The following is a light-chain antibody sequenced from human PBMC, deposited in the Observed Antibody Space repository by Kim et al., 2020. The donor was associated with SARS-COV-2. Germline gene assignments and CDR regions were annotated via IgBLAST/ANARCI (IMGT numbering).Light chain of an antibody. Sequence: SASVVDRVTRPGRARQSISSLLAWNSQKPGRAPKFLIYKASSLESGVPSRFSGSGSGTEFTLSISSLQPDNFATYYCQQYDSSSPTLGQGTKLEIK. CDR1: QSISSL. V-gene: IGKV1-5*03. CDR3: QQYDSSSPT. CDR2: KAS. J-gene: IGKJ2*01.